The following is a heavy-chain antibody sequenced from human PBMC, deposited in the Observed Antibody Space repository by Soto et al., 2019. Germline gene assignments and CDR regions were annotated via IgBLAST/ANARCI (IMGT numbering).Heavy chain of an antibody. V-gene: IGHV3-33*01. CDR2: IWYDGSNK. J-gene: IGHJ4*02. CDR3: ARGSDYNYDFWSGPFDY. D-gene: IGHD3-3*01. Sequence: GGSLRLSCAASGFTFSSYGMHWFRQAPGKGLEWVAVIWYDGSNKYYADSVKGRFTISRDNSKNTLYLQMNSLRAEDTLVYYCARGSDYNYDFWSGPFDYWGQGTLVTVSS. CDR1: GFTFSSYG.